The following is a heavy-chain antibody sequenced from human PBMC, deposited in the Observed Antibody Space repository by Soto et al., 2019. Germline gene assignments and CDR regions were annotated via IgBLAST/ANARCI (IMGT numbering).Heavy chain of an antibody. D-gene: IGHD1-1*01. CDR1: GFTFDTYG. CDR2: ISYEGSNT. Sequence: VGSLRLSCVASGFTFDTYGIHWVRQVPGKGLQWVALISYEGSNTYYADSVRGRFTISRDNSKNTLYLQMNTLRPEDTGVYYCARVTPGNNLYYFSGLDFWGQGTSVTVS. CDR3: ARVTPGNNLYYFSGLDF. J-gene: IGHJ6*02. V-gene: IGHV3-30-3*01.